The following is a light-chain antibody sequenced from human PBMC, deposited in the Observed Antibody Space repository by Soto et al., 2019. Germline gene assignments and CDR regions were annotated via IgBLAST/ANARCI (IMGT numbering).Light chain of an antibody. Sequence: EIVLTQSPGTLSLSPGERATLSCRASQSVSSSYLAWYQQQPGQAPRLLIYGAFSMATGIPDRFSGSGSGTDFTLTISRLEPEDFAVYYCQQYGSSPPTFDQGTRLEIK. V-gene: IGKV3-20*01. J-gene: IGKJ5*01. CDR3: QQYGSSPPT. CDR1: QSVSSSY. CDR2: GAF.